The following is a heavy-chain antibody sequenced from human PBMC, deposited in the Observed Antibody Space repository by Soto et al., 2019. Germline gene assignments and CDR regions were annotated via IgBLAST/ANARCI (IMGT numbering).Heavy chain of an antibody. CDR3: ARDPAYSGYEAPYFYYYMDV. D-gene: IGHD5-12*01. Sequence: GGSLRLSCAAPGFTFCSYSMNWVRQAPGKGLEWVSYISSSSSAIYYADSVKGRFTISRDNAKNSLYLQVNSLRAEDTAVYYCARDPAYSGYEAPYFYYYMDVWGKGTTVTVSS. J-gene: IGHJ6*03. V-gene: IGHV3-48*01. CDR2: ISSSSSAI. CDR1: GFTFCSYS.